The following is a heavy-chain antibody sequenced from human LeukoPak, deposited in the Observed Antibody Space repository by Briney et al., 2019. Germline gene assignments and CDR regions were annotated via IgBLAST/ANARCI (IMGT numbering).Heavy chain of an antibody. CDR1: GGTFSSYA. V-gene: IGHV1-69*04. J-gene: IGHJ4*02. Sequence: SVKVSCKASGGTFSSYAISWVRQAPGQGLEWMGRIIPILGIANYAQKFQGRVTITADKSTSTAYMELSSLRSEGTAVYYCARDIDSYFDYWGQGTLVTVSS. CDR2: IIPILGIA. CDR3: ARDIDSYFDY. D-gene: IGHD3-9*01.